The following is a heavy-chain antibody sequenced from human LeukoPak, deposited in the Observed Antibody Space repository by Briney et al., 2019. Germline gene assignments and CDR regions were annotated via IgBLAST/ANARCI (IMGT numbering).Heavy chain of an antibody. CDR1: GFTFSDSY. J-gene: IGHJ6*02. V-gene: IGHV3-11*01. CDR2: ISSGGSSI. CDR3: ARPDSRYFYGMDV. Sequence: PGVSLRLSCTASGFTFSDSYMTWIRQAPGKGLEWVSYISSGGSSIHYADSVKGRFTISRDNAKNSLFLQMDSLRAEDTAVYYCARPDSRYFYGMDVWGQGATVTVSS. D-gene: IGHD2/OR15-2a*01.